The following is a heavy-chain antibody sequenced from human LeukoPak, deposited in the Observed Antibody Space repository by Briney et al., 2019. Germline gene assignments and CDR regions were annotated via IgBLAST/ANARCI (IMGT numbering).Heavy chain of an antibody. D-gene: IGHD1-26*01. CDR1: GYTLTELS. V-gene: IGHV1-24*01. J-gene: IGHJ3*02. CDR2: FDPEDGET. Sequence: ASVKVSCKVSGYTLTELSMHWVRQAPGKGLEWMGGFDPEDGETIYAQKFQGRVTMTEDTSTDTAYMELSSLRSEDTAVYYCATMGVGATGNDAFDIWGQGTMVTVCS. CDR3: ATMGVGATGNDAFDI.